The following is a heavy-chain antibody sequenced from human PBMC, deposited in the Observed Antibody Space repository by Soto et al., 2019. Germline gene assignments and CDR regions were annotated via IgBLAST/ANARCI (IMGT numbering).Heavy chain of an antibody. CDR3: ARARIDL. CDR2: MNPDGSER. J-gene: IGHJ2*01. Sequence: EVQLVESGGGLVQPGGSLRLSCAASGFTFSTYWMTWVRQAPGKGLEWVANMNPDGSERYYVDSVKGRFTISRDNVKNSLYLQVNGLRAEDTSLYYCARARIDLWGRGTLVTVSS. CDR1: GFTFSTYW. V-gene: IGHV3-7*01.